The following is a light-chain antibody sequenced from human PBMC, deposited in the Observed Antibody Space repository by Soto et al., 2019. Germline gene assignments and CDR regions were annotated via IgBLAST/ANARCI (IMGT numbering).Light chain of an antibody. CDR2: EVS. CDR3: ISFISSTTSYV. V-gene: IGLV2-14*01. J-gene: IGLJ1*01. CDR1: SSDVGGSNH. Sequence: QSVLTQPASVSGSPGQSITISCTGTSSDVGGSNHVAWYQQHPGKVPKLIIYEVSNRPSGISHRFSGAKSGNMASLTISGLQAEDEADYYCISFISSTTSYVFGTGTKLTVL.